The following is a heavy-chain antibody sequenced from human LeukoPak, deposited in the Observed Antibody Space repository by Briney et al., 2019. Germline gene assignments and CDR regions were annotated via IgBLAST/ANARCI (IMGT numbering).Heavy chain of an antibody. CDR2: IYSNGIT. CDR1: GGSISSYF. D-gene: IGHD1-26*01. J-gene: IGHJ6*03. CDR3: ASSSSFYYYYMDV. V-gene: IGHV4-4*07. Sequence: SETLSLTCTVSGGSISSYFWTWIRQPAGKGLEWIGRIYSNGITNYNPSLKSRVTMSIDTSKKEFSLKLSSVTAADTAIYYCASSSSFYYYYMDVWGKGTTVTVSS.